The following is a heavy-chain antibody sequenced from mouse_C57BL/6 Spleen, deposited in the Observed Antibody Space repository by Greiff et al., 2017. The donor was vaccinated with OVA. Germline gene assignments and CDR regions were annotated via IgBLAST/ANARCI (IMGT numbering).Heavy chain of an antibody. CDR2: ISSGSSTI. V-gene: IGHV5-17*01. D-gene: IGHD1-1*01. J-gene: IGHJ1*03. CDR3: ARTATVVASYWYFDV. Sequence: EVQVVESGGGLVQPGGSLKLSCAASGFTFSDYGMHWVRQAPEKGLEWVAYISSGSSTIYYADTVKGRFTISSDNAKNTLFLQMTSLRSEDTAMYYCARTATVVASYWYFDVWGTGTTVTVSS. CDR1: GFTFSDYG.